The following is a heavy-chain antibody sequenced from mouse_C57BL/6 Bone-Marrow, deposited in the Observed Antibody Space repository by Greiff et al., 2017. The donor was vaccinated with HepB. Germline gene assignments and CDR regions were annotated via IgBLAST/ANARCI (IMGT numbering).Heavy chain of an antibody. D-gene: IGHD1-1*01. CDR1: GYTFTSYT. CDR3: AGGNYYTWFAY. CDR2: INPSSGYT. J-gene: IGHJ3*01. V-gene: IGHV1-4*01. Sequence: QVQLQQSGAELARPGASVKMSCKASGYTFTSYTMHWVKQRPGQGLEWIGYINPSSGYTKYNQKFKDKATLTADKSSNTAYLQLSSLTSEDTAVYYCAGGNYYTWFAYWGQGTLVTVSA.